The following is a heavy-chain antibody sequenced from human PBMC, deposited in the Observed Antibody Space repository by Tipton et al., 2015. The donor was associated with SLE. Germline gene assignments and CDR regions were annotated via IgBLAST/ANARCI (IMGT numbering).Heavy chain of an antibody. V-gene: IGHV3-33*06. CDR3: AKDHCSGDCYSVIDI. J-gene: IGHJ3*02. CDR1: GFTLSTFA. CDR2: IWYDGSIK. Sequence: SLRLSCAASGFTLSTFAMHWVRQAPGRGLEWVAVIWYDGSIKNYADSVKGRFTISRDNSKNTVSLQMNSLRAEDTAAYYCAKDHCSGDCYSVIDIWGQGTKVIVSS. D-gene: IGHD2-21*01.